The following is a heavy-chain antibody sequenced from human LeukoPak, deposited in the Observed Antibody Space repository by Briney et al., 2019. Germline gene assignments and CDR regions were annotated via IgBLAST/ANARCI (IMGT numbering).Heavy chain of an antibody. D-gene: IGHD7-27*01. CDR2: ISVSGGST. CDR1: GFTFSSYA. J-gene: IGHJ4*02. Sequence: GGSLRLSCAASGFTFSSYAMSWVRQAPGKGLEWVSAISVSGGSTYYADSVKGRFTISRDNSKNTLYLQMNSLRAEDTAVYYCAKWRAGDQSLDYWGQGTLVTVSS. CDR3: AKWRAGDQSLDY. V-gene: IGHV3-23*01.